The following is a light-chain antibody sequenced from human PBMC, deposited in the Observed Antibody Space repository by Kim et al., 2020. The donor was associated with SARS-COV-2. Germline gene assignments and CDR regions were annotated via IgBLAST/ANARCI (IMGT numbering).Light chain of an antibody. CDR2: GAS. CDR1: QSVRSSY. CDR3: QQYGSSFT. Sequence: ESVLTQSPGTLSLSPGERATLSYRASQSVRSSYVAWYQQKPGQAPRLIIYGASNRATGIPDRFSGSGSGTDFSLTISRLEPEDFAVYYCQQYGSSFTFGQGTKLEI. V-gene: IGKV3-20*01. J-gene: IGKJ2*01.